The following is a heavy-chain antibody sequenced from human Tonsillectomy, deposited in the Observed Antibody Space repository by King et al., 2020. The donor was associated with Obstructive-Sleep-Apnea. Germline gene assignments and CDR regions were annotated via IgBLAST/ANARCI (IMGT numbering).Heavy chain of an antibody. V-gene: IGHV1-18*04. CDR1: GYTFTSYG. CDR3: AGFWETYYYDSSGYYFDY. Sequence: VQLVESGAEVKKPGASVKVSCKASGYTFTSYGISWVRQAPGQGLEWMGGISAYNGNTNYAQKLKGRFTMTTDTSTITAYMELRSLRSDATAVYYCAGFWETYYYDSSGYYFDYWGQGTLVTVSS. CDR2: ISAYNGNT. D-gene: IGHD3-22*01. J-gene: IGHJ4*02.